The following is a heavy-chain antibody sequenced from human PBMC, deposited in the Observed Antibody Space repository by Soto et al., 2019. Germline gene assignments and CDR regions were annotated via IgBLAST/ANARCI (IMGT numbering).Heavy chain of an antibody. CDR3: ARGQQAAIGDYYYHGLDV. J-gene: IGHJ6*02. CDR1: GFIFSGSA. D-gene: IGHD3-10*01. Sequence: VGSLRLSCAASGFIFSGSAIHWVRQAPGKGLEWVGRIRNRAHNYTTSSGASVRGRFTSLRDDSKNMAYLQMNTLKTEDTAIYYCARGQQAAIGDYYYHGLDVWGQGTSVTVSS. V-gene: IGHV3-73*01. CDR2: IRNRAHNYTT.